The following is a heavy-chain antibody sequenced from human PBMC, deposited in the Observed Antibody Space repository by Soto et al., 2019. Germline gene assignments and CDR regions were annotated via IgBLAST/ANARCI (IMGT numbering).Heavy chain of an antibody. V-gene: IGHV4-39*01. CDR1: GGSISSSSYY. CDR2: IYYSGST. D-gene: IGHD2-15*01. Sequence: SETLSLTCTVSGGSISSSSYYWGWIRQPPGKGLEWIGSIYYSGSTYYNPSLKSRVTISVDTSKNQFSLKLSSVTAADTAVYYCARLLRGACSGGSCYRKVWFDPWGQGTLVTVSS. CDR3: ARLLRGACSGGSCYRKVWFDP. J-gene: IGHJ5*02.